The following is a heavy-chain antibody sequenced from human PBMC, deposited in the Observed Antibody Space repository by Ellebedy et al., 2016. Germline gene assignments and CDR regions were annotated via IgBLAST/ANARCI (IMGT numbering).Heavy chain of an antibody. J-gene: IGHJ3*01. V-gene: IGHV4-59*02. Sequence: SETLSLTCNVSGVSVSSDYWNWIRRPPGKGLEWIGYVFHTGTTNYNPSLKGRVTMSVDTSKSQFSLRLTSVTAADTAVYYCAKWNGGWYAFEVWGQGTMVTVSS. CDR2: VFHTGTT. D-gene: IGHD6-19*01. CDR3: AKWNGGWYAFEV. CDR1: GVSVSSDY.